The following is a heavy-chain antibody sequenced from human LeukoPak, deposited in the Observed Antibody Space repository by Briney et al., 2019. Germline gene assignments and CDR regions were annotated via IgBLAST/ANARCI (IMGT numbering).Heavy chain of an antibody. CDR2: INPSGGSA. J-gene: IGHJ4*02. CDR1: GGTFSSYA. Sequence: ASVKVSCKASGGTFSSYAISWIRQAPGRGLEWMGIINPSGGSASYAQKFQGRVTMTRDTSTSTVYMELSSLRSEDTAVYYCARVWGYYGSGSYYDYWGQGTLVTVSS. CDR3: ARVWGYYGSGSYYDY. V-gene: IGHV1-46*01. D-gene: IGHD3-10*01.